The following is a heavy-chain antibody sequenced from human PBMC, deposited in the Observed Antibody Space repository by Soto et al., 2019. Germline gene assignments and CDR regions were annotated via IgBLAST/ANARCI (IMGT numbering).Heavy chain of an antibody. CDR2: ISWKSGSI. J-gene: IGHJ4*02. V-gene: IGHV3-9*01. D-gene: IGHD3-10*01. CDR1: GFTFDDYA. CDR3: AKAPGSLWFGELLSGNYFDY. Sequence: EVQLVESGGGLVQPGRSLRLSCAASGFTFDDYAMHWVRQAPGKGLEWVSGISWKSGSIGYADSVKGRFTISRDNAKNSLYLQMNSLRAEDTALYYCAKAPGSLWFGELLSGNYFDYWGQGTLVTVSS.